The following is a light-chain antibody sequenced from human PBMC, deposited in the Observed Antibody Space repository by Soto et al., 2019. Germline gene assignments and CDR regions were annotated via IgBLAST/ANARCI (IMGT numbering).Light chain of an antibody. CDR3: QQYNNWPAIT. J-gene: IGKJ5*01. CDR2: GAS. CDR1: QSVRSN. V-gene: IGKV3D-15*01. Sequence: EIVMTQSPATLSVSPGERATISCRASQSVRSNFAWYQQKPGQAPRLRIYGASTRATGIPARFSGRGSGTEFTLTISSLQSEDFAVYYCQQYNNWPAITFGQGTRMAIK.